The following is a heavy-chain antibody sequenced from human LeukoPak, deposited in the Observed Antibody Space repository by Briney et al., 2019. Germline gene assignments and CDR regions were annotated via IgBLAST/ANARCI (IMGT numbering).Heavy chain of an antibody. D-gene: IGHD4-11*01. J-gene: IGHJ4*02. CDR3: GNHDYSDYY. Sequence: GSPRLSCAASGPTFTKYWNHRGRQASGGGLVWVSRINTDGTTITYADSVKGRFTISRDNAKNTVYLQMNSLRVEDTAVYYCGNHDYSDYYGGQGTVVTVSA. CDR1: GPTFTKYW. V-gene: IGHV3-74*01. CDR2: INTDGTTI.